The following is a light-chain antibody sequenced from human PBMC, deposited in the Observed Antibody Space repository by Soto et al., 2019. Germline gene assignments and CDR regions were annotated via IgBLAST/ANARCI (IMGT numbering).Light chain of an antibody. V-gene: IGKV1-39*01. CDR1: QSISSY. CDR2: AAS. Sequence: DIQMTQSPSSLSASVGDRVTITFRASQSISSYLNWYQQKPGKAPKLLIYAASSLQSGVPSRFSGSGSGTDFTLTISSLEPEDFAVYYCQQRSNWPLTFGQGTRLEIK. CDR3: QQRSNWPLT. J-gene: IGKJ5*01.